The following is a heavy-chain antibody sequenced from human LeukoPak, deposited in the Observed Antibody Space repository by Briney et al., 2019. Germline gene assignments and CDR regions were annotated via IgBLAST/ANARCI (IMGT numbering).Heavy chain of an antibody. D-gene: IGHD3-22*01. CDR2: INPNSGGT. CDR1: GYTFTGYY. CDR3: ARSYSSSSHYYDSSGYPVY. Sequence: ASVKVSCKASGYTFTGYYMHWVRQAPGQGLEWMGWINPNSGGTNYAQKFQGRVTMTRDTSISTAYMELSRLRSDDTAVYYCARSYSSSSHYYDSSGYPVYWGQGTLVTVSS. J-gene: IGHJ4*02. V-gene: IGHV1-2*02.